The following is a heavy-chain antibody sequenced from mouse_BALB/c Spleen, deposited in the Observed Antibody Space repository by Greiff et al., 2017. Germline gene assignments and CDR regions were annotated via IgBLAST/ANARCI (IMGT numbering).Heavy chain of an antibody. Sequence: LQQSGPELVKPGASVKMSCKASGYTFTSYNMHWIKQTPGQGLEWIGAIYPGNGDTSYNQKFKGKATLTADKSSSTAYMQLSSLTSEDSAVYYCAREYGKMDYWGQGTSVTVSS. J-gene: IGHJ4*01. V-gene: IGHV1-12*01. CDR2: IYPGNGDT. D-gene: IGHD2-10*02. CDR3: AREYGKMDY. CDR1: GYTFTSYN.